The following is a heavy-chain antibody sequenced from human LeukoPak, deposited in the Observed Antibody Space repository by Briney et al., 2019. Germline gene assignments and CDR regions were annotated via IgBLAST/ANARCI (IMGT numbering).Heavy chain of an antibody. CDR2: IYYSGST. CDR3: ARVGGSYYFYDY. D-gene: IGHD1-26*01. CDR1: GGSISSSSYY. J-gene: IGHJ4*02. V-gene: IGHV4-39*07. Sequence: SETLSLTCTVSGGSISSSSYYWGWIRQPPGKGLEWIGSIYYSGSTNYNPSLKSRVTISVDTSKNQFSLKLSSVTAADTAVYYCARVGGSYYFYDYWGQGTLVTVSS.